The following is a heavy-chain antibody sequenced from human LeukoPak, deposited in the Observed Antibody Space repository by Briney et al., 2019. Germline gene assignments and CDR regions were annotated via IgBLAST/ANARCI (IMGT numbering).Heavy chain of an antibody. V-gene: IGHV3-7*01. Sequence: GGSLRLSCAASRFTLSTYWMSWVRQAPGKGLEWVAHIKQDGSQEYYVDSVKGRFTISRDSARNSLYLQMNSLRAEDTAVYYCARGVPYDSWSGPHYSDYWGQGTLVTVSS. J-gene: IGHJ4*02. CDR1: RFTLSTYW. D-gene: IGHD3-3*01. CDR3: ARGVPYDSWSGPHYSDY. CDR2: IKQDGSQE.